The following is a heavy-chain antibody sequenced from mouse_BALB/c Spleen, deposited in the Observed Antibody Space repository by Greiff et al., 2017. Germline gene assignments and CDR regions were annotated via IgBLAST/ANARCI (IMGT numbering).Heavy chain of an antibody. Sequence: QVQLKESGPGLVAPSQSLSITCTASGFSFTGYGVNWVRQPPGKGLEWLGMIWGDGSTDYNSALKSRLSISKDNSKSQAFLKMNSLPTDDTARYYCANGTAWFAYWGQGTLVTVSA. CDR3: ANGTAWFAY. J-gene: IGHJ3*01. V-gene: IGHV2-6-7*01. CDR2: IWGDGST. CDR1: GFSFTGYG. D-gene: IGHD3-3*01.